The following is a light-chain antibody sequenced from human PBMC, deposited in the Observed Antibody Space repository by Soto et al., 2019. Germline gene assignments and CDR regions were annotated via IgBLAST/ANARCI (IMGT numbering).Light chain of an antibody. CDR1: QSLSNNY. CDR2: DAS. Sequence: EIVLTQSPGTLSLSPGERATLSCRASQSLSNNYLAWYQQKPGQAPRLLIYDASSRATGISDRFNGSGSRTDFTLSMSRLEPKDYAVYYCQQYGRSPLTFGGGTKVEIK. CDR3: QQYGRSPLT. V-gene: IGKV3-20*01. J-gene: IGKJ4*01.